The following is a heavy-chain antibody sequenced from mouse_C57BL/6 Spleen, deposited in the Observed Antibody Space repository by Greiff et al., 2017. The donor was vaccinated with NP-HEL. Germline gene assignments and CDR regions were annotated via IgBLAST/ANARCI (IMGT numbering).Heavy chain of an antibody. CDR1: GYTFTSYW. CDR3: ARSPLYDYDAYYAMDY. Sequence: QVQLQQSGAELVRPGTSVKLSCKASGYTFTSYWTHWVTQRPGRGLEGSGVIDPSYSYSNYNQKFKGKATLTVDTSSSTAYMQLSSLTSEDSAVYYCARSPLYDYDAYYAMDYWGQGTSVTVSS. V-gene: IGHV1-59*01. CDR2: IDPSYSYS. D-gene: IGHD2-4*01. J-gene: IGHJ4*01.